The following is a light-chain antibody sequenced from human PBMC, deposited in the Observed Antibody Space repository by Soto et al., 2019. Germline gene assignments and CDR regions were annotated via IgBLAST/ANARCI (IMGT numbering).Light chain of an antibody. CDR2: DAS. Sequence: EIVMTKSPATLSLSPGEGATLSGRASQSVTSYFAWYQQNPGQPPRLLIYDASNRATGIPDRFSGSGSGTVFTLTISRLDPDYFAVYYRQQYGSSGTFGPGTKVDI. CDR1: QSVTSY. CDR3: QQYGSSGT. V-gene: IGKV3-20*01. J-gene: IGKJ3*01.